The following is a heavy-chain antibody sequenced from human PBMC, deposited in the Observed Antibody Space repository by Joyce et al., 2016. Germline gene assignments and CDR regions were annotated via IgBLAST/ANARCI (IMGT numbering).Heavy chain of an antibody. Sequence: QVQLQASGPGLVKPSEALSLTCAVSGLSIKIGHYREWIGIIYFTGSTYYNPSLKSRVTISLDTSKNQLSLELRSVTAADSALYHCARGSGRLAAAGWTGYFDYWGQETLVTVSS. CDR1: GLSIKIGHY. J-gene: IGHJ4*02. CDR3: ARGSGRLAAAGWTGYFDY. D-gene: IGHD6-13*01. CDR2: IYFTGST. V-gene: IGHV4-38-2*01.